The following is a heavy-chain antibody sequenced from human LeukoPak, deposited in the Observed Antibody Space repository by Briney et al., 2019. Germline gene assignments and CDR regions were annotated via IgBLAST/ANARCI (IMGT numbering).Heavy chain of an antibody. Sequence: PGGSLRLSCAASGFTFSSYAMSWVRQAPGKGLEWVSANSGSGGSTYYADSVKGRFTISRDNSKNTLYLQMNSLRAEDTAVYYCAKDGGLMSRGWFDPWGQGTLVTVSS. D-gene: IGHD2-8*01. CDR1: GFTFSSYA. J-gene: IGHJ5*02. CDR3: AKDGGLMSRGWFDP. V-gene: IGHV3-23*01. CDR2: NSGSGGST.